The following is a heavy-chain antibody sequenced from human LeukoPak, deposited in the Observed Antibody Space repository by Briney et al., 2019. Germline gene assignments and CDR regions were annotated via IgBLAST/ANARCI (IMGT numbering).Heavy chain of an antibody. CDR3: VRHFSGDGYKSSALDY. CDR2: IYPGDSDT. D-gene: IGHD5-24*01. V-gene: IGHV5-51*01. CDR1: GYSFPSYW. J-gene: IGHJ4*02. Sequence: GESLKISCKGSGYSFPSYWIGWVRQMPAQGLEWMGIIYPGDSDTRYSPSFQGQVTTSADKSISTAFLQWSSLNASDTAMYYCVRHFSGDGYKSSALDYWGQGTLVTVSS.